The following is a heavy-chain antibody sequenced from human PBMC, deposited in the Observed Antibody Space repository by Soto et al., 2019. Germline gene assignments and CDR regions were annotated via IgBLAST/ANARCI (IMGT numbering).Heavy chain of an antibody. D-gene: IGHD2-2*01. CDR2: IWYDGSNK. Sequence: QVQLVESGGGVVQPGRSLRLSCAASGFTFSSYGMHWVRQAPGKGLEWVAVIWYDGSNKYYADSVKGRFTISRDNSKNTLYLQMNSLRAEDTAVYYCARGGDIVVVPAAHMGNCDYWGQGTLVTVSS. J-gene: IGHJ4*02. CDR1: GFTFSSYG. CDR3: ARGGDIVVVPAAHMGNCDY. V-gene: IGHV3-33*01.